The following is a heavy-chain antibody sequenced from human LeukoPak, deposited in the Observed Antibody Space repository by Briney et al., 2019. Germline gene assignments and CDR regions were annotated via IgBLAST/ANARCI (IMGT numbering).Heavy chain of an antibody. D-gene: IGHD3-22*01. CDR1: GYTFTGYY. Sequence: ASVKVSCKASGYTFTGYYMHWVRQAPGQGLEWMGIINPSGGSTSYAQKFQGRVTMTRDTSTSTVYMELSSLRSEDTAVYYCARDFDSSGYYYGEFVYWGQGTLVTVSS. V-gene: IGHV1-46*01. J-gene: IGHJ4*02. CDR3: ARDFDSSGYYYGEFVY. CDR2: INPSGGST.